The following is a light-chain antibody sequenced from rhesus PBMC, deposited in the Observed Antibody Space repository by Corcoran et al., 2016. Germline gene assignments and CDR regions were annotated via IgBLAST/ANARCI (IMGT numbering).Light chain of an antibody. J-gene: IGKJ4*01. CDR1: QGVSSY. CDR2: HAS. CDR3: QQYNSDPPT. V-gene: IGKV1-37*01. Sequence: DIQMTQSPSSLSASVGDRVTITCRASQGVSSYLAWYLQQPGKAPKSLIYHASNLEKGVPSRFGGSGSGTEFTLTISSLQPEDFATYYCQQYNSDPPTFGGGTTVEIK.